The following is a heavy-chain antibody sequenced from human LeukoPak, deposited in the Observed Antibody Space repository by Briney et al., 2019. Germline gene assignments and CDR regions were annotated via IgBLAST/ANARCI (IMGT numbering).Heavy chain of an antibody. CDR3: ASEPDYDSSGYHRLFDY. CDR1: GFTFSSYS. V-gene: IGHV3-48*01. J-gene: IGHJ4*02. Sequence: GGSLRLSCAASGFTFSSYSMNWVRQAPGKGLEWVSYISSSSSTICYADSVKGRFTISRDNAKNSLYLQMNSLRAEDTAVYYCASEPDYDSSGYHRLFDYWGQGTLVTVSS. D-gene: IGHD3-22*01. CDR2: ISSSSSTI.